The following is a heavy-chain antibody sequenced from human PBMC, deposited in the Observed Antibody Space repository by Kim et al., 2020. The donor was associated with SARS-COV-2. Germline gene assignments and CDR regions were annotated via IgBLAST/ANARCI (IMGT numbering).Heavy chain of an antibody. CDR3: AKSFSGSYIGYDY. D-gene: IGHD1-26*01. J-gene: IGHJ4*02. CDR1: GFTFNTYG. CDR2: IAYGGGNK. Sequence: GGSLRLSCAASGFTFNTYGMHWVRQAPGEGLEWVAVIAYGGGNKYYADSVKGRFTISRDNSKNTLYLQMNSLRIEDTAVYYCAKSFSGSYIGYDYWGQGTLVTVSS. V-gene: IGHV3-30*18.